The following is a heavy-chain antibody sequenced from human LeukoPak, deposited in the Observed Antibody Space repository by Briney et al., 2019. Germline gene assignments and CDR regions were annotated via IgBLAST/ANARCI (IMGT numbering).Heavy chain of an antibody. CDR3: AKDQGIYCSTTSCYAPDAFDM. CDR2: IWYDGRIK. J-gene: IGHJ3*02. CDR1: GFTFSSYG. Sequence: GGSLRLSCAASGFTFSSYGMHWVRQAPGKGLEWVAGIWYDGRIKYYADSVKGRFTISRDNSKNTLYLQMNSLRAEDTAVYYCAKDQGIYCSTTSCYAPDAFDMWGQRTMVTVSS. D-gene: IGHD2-2*01. V-gene: IGHV3-33*06.